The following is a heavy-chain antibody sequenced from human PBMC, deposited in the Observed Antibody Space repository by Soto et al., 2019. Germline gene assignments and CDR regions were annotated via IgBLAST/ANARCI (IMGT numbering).Heavy chain of an antibody. CDR1: GYTFTSYY. D-gene: IGHD2-15*01. Sequence: ASVKVSCKASGYTFTSYYMHWVRQAPGQGLEWMGIINPSGGSTSYAQKFQGRVTMTRDTSTSTVYMELSSLRSEDTAVYYCARDIGYCSGGSCHDAFDIWGQGTMVTVS. J-gene: IGHJ3*02. V-gene: IGHV1-46*03. CDR3: ARDIGYCSGGSCHDAFDI. CDR2: INPSGGST.